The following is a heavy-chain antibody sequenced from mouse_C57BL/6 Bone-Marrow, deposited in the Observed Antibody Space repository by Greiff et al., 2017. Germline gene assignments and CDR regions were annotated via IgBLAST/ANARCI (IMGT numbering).Heavy chain of an antibody. J-gene: IGHJ3*01. CDR1: GYTFTTSP. CDR2: FHPYNDDT. D-gene: IGHD1-1*01. Sequence: VQLQQSGAELVKPGASVKMSCKASGYTFTTSPIEWMKQNHGKSLEWIGNFHPYNDDTKYNEKFTGKATLTVDKSSSTVYLELSRLTSDDSAVYYCARRGYGSSPWFAYWGQGTLVTVSA. V-gene: IGHV1-47*01. CDR3: ARRGYGSSPWFAY.